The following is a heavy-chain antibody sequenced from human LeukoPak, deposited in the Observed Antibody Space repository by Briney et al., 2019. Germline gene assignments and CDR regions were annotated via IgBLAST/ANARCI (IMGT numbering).Heavy chain of an antibody. CDR3: ASAITMVRGVISG. CDR1: GVTFSSYA. D-gene: IGHD3-10*01. V-gene: IGHV3-53*01. Sequence: GGSLRLSCAASGVTFSSYAMNWVRQAPGKGLEWVSVIYSGGSTYYADSVKGRFTISRDNSKNTLYLQMNSLRAEDTAVYYCASAITMVRGVISGWGQGTLVTVSS. J-gene: IGHJ4*02. CDR2: IYSGGST.